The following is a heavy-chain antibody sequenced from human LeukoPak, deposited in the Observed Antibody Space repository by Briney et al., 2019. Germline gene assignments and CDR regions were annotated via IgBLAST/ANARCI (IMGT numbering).Heavy chain of an antibody. D-gene: IGHD3-3*01. Sequence: ASVKVSCKASGYTFTGYYMHWVRQAPGQGLEWVGWINPNSGGTNYAQKFQGRVTMTRDTSISTAYMELSRLRSDDTAVYYCAMCLSGYYLGFDYWGQGTLVTVSS. V-gene: IGHV1-2*02. CDR3: AMCLSGYYLGFDY. CDR1: GYTFTGYY. CDR2: INPNSGGT. J-gene: IGHJ4*02.